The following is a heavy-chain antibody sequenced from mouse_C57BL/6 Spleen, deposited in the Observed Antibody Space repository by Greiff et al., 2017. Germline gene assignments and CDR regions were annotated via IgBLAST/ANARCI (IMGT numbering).Heavy chain of an antibody. CDR1: GFTFSSYA. CDR3: ARDTTPVRGYFDV. V-gene: IGHV5-4*01. J-gene: IGHJ1*03. CDR2: ISDGGSYT. D-gene: IGHD1-1*01. Sequence: EVQLVESGGGLVKPGGSLKLSCAASGFTFSSYAMSWVRQTPEKRLEWVATISDGGSYTYYPDNVKGRFTISRDNAKNNLYLQMSHLKSEDTAMDYCARDTTPVRGYFDVWGTGTTVTVSA.